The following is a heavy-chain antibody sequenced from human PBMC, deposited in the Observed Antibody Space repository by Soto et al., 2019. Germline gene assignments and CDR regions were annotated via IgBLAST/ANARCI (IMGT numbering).Heavy chain of an antibody. D-gene: IGHD3-22*01. CDR2: IYYGGST. J-gene: IGHJ4*02. CDR3: ATGGGWNYYDSSGYYFDY. Sequence: QSQTLSLTCTVSGGSISSYYWSWIRQPPGKGLEWIGYIYYGGSTNYNPSLKSQVTISVDTSKNQFSLKLTSATAADTAVYYCATGGGWNYYDSSGYYFDYWGQGTLVTVSS. V-gene: IGHV4-59*08. CDR1: GGSISSYY.